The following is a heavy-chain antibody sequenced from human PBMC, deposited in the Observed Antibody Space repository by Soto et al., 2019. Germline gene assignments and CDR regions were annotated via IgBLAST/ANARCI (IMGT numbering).Heavy chain of an antibody. V-gene: IGHV3-66*01. CDR2: IYSGGST. Sequence: EVQLVESGGGLVQPGGSLRLSCAASGFTVSSNYMSWVRQAPGKGLEWVSVIYSGGSTYCADSVKGRFTISRDNSKITLYLQMNSLRAEDTAVYYCARELGIAAAGLDYWGQGTLVTVSS. D-gene: IGHD6-13*01. CDR3: ARELGIAAAGLDY. J-gene: IGHJ4*02. CDR1: GFTVSSNY.